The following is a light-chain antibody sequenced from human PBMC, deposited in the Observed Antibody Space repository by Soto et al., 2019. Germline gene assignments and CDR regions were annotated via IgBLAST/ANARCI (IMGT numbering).Light chain of an antibody. CDR1: QTVTRNY. V-gene: IGKV3-20*01. J-gene: IGKJ5*01. Sequence: EVLLTQYPGTLSLSPGERATLSCIASQTVTRNYLAWHQQKPGQTPRLLVYGASSRATGIPDRFSGSGSGTDFTLTISRLEPEDFAVYYCQQHGSSPITFGQGTRLEIK. CDR3: QQHGSSPIT. CDR2: GAS.